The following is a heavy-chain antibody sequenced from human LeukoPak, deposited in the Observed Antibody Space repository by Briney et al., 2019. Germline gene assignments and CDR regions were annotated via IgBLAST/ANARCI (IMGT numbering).Heavy chain of an antibody. CDR3: AKGRDRTSSQGITIFGVVLPLFDY. Sequence: GGSLRLSCAASGFTFSSYAMSWVRQAPGKGLEWVSAISGSGGSTYYADSVKGRFTISRDSSKNTLYLQMNSLRAEDTAVYYCAKGRDRTSSQGITIFGVVLPLFDYWGQGTLVTVSS. CDR1: GFTFSSYA. CDR2: ISGSGGST. J-gene: IGHJ4*02. D-gene: IGHD3-3*01. V-gene: IGHV3-23*01.